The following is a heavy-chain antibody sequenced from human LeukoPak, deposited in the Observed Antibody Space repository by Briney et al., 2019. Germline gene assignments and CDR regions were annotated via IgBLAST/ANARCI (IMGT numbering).Heavy chain of an antibody. J-gene: IGHJ6*03. CDR3: AREFSSYSSWYYYYYMDV. D-gene: IGHD2-15*01. CDR1: GYIFTSYG. CDR2: INTNTGNP. V-gene: IGHV7-4-1*02. Sequence: ASVKVSCKASGYIFTSYGISWVRQAPGQGLEWMGWINTNTGNPTYAQGFTGRFVFSLDTSVSTAYLQISSLKAEDTAVYYCAREFSSYSSWYYYYYMDVWGKGTTVTVSS.